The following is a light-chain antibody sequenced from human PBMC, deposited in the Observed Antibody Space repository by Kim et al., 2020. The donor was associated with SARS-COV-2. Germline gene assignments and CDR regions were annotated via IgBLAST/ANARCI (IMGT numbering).Light chain of an antibody. Sequence: EIVMTQSPATLSVSPGERATLSCRASQSVSSNLAWYQQKPGQAPRLLIYVASTRATGIPARFSGSGSGTEFTLTISSLQSEDFAVYYCQQYNNWPLTFGGGTKLEI. V-gene: IGKV3-15*01. CDR2: VAS. J-gene: IGKJ4*01. CDR3: QQYNNWPLT. CDR1: QSVSSN.